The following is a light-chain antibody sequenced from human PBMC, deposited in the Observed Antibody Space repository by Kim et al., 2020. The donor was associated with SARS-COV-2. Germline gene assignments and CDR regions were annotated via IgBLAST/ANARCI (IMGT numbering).Light chain of an antibody. CDR1: QSVSSSY. J-gene: IGKJ2*01. Sequence: LSPGEKATPPCRASQSVSSSYLAWYQQKPGQAPRLLIYGASSRATGIPDRFSGSGSGTDFTLTISRLEPDDFAVYYCQQYGSSPHTFGQGTKLEI. CDR2: GAS. V-gene: IGKV3-20*01. CDR3: QQYGSSPHT.